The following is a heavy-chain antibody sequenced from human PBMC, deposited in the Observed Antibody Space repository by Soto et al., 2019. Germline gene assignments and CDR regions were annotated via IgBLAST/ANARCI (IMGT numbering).Heavy chain of an antibody. Sequence: ASVKVSCKASGYTFNDYAITWVRQAPGQGLEWVGWISASIGHTNYAQSFEGRVSVTTERSTTTAYMELRSLRYDDTAVYYCERTSYCSGGTCTNWFDPWGQGTLFNVSS. CDR2: ISASIGHT. J-gene: IGHJ5*02. V-gene: IGHV1-18*01. CDR3: ERTSYCSGGTCTNWFDP. D-gene: IGHD2-15*01. CDR1: GYTFNDYA.